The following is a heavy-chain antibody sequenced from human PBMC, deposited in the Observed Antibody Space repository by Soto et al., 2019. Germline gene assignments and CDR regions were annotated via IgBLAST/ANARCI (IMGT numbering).Heavy chain of an antibody. CDR3: ARGPAGDKVDY. CDR2: IYNSGST. Sequence: QVQLQESGPGLVEPSQTLSLTCTVSGGSISSVYYYWSWIRQPPGKGLEWIGHIYNSGSTYSNPSLKSRVTISVDTSKNQFSLNLRSVTATDTAVYYCARGPAGDKVDYWGQGTLVTVSS. V-gene: IGHV4-30-4*01. CDR1: GGSISSVYYY. J-gene: IGHJ4*02. D-gene: IGHD7-27*01.